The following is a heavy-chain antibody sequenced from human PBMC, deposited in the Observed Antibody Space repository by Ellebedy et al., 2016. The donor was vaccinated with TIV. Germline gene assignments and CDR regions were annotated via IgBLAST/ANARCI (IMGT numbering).Heavy chain of an antibody. J-gene: IGHJ5*02. D-gene: IGHD3/OR15-3a*01. CDR2: INWNGSRT. Sequence: GESLKISXAASGFTFDDYGMSWVRQAPGKGLEWVSGINWNGSRTGFADSVKGRFTISRDNAKNSLYLQMKNLRAEDTALYRCARHHVGTSWNWFDPWGQGTLVTVSS. V-gene: IGHV3-20*01. CDR3: ARHHVGTSWNWFDP. CDR1: GFTFDDYG.